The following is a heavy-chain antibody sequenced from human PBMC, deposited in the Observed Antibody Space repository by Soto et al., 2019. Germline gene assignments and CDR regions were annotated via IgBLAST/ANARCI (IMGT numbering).Heavy chain of an antibody. CDR1: GGSISSSGFY. CDR3: ARDRSNWAFDY. V-gene: IGHV4-31*03. Sequence: QVQLQESGPGLVKPSQTLSLTCTVSGGSISSSGFYWSWIRQHPGKGLEWIGYIYYSGSTYYNPSLTRRVTISVDTSKNQFSLKLSSVTAADTAVYYCARDRSNWAFDYWGQGTLVTVSS. CDR2: IYYSGST. J-gene: IGHJ4*03. D-gene: IGHD7-27*01.